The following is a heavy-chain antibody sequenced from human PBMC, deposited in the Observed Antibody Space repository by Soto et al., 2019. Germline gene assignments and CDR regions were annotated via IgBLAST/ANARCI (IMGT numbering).Heavy chain of an antibody. CDR1: GDSIRSYY. J-gene: IGHJ2*01. Sequence: QVQLQESGPGLVKPSETLSLTCSVSGDSIRSYYWSWIRQPPGKGLEWIGYIYYSGSTNYNPSLKSRVTMSVDTSKNQFSLRLSSVTAADTAVYYCAGRRYTYGPEDWYLDLWGRGTLVTVSS. D-gene: IGHD5-18*01. CDR3: AGRRYTYGPEDWYLDL. CDR2: IYYSGST. V-gene: IGHV4-59*01.